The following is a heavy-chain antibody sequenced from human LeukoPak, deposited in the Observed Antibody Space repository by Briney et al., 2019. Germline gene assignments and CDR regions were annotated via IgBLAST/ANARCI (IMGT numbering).Heavy chain of an antibody. CDR1: GGTFSSYA. D-gene: IGHD1-26*01. CDR2: IIPIFGTA. V-gene: IGHV1-69*05. J-gene: IGHJ5*02. Sequence: ASVKVSCKASGGTFSSYAISWVRQAPGQGLEWMGGIIPIFGTANYAQKFQGRVTITTDESTSTAYMELSSLRSEDMAVYYCARGRVGAPNWFDPWGQGTLVTVSS. CDR3: ARGRVGAPNWFDP.